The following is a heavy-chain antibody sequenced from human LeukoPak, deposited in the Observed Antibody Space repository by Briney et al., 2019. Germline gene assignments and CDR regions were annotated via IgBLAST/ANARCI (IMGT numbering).Heavy chain of an antibody. J-gene: IGHJ4*02. CDR2: INAGNGNT. CDR3: ARDGLGSSSGDY. D-gene: IGHD3-10*01. Sequence: ASVKVSCKVSGYTFTSYAMHWVRQAPGQRLEWMGWINAGNGNTKYSQKFQGRVTITRDTSASTAYMELSSLRSEDTAVYYCARDGLGSSSGDYWGQGTLVTASS. V-gene: IGHV1-3*01. CDR1: GYTFTSYA.